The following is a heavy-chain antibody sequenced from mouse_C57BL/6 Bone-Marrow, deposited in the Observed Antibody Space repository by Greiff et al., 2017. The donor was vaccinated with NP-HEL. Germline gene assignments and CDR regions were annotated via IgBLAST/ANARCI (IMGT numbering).Heavy chain of an antibody. CDR3: ARKGNWALFDY. CDR2: IWSGGST. V-gene: IGHV2-2*01. J-gene: IGHJ2*01. Sequence: VQLQQSGPGLVQPSQSLSITCTVSGFSLTSYGVHWVRQSPGKGLEWLGVIWSGGSTDYNAAFISRLSISKDNSKSQVFFRMNSQQADDTARYCCARKGNWALFDYWGQGTTLTVSS. CDR1: GFSLTSYG. D-gene: IGHD4-1*02.